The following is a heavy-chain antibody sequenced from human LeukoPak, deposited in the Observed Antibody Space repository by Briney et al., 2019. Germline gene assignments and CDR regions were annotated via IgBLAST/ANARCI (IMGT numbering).Heavy chain of an antibody. CDR2: IIPIFGTA. D-gene: IGHD1-26*01. Sequence: SVKVSCKASGGTFSSYAISWVRQAPGQGLEWMGGIIPIFGTANYAQKFQGRVTITTDESTSTAYTELSSLRSEDTAVYYCARDLGEIAPGGLYAFDIWGQGTMVTVSS. J-gene: IGHJ3*02. CDR1: GGTFSSYA. CDR3: ARDLGEIAPGGLYAFDI. V-gene: IGHV1-69*05.